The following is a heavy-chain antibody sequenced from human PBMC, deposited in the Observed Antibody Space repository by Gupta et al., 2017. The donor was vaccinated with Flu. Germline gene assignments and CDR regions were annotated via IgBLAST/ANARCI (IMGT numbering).Heavy chain of an antibody. Sequence: EVQLLESGGGSVQPGGSLRLSCAASGFTFAHYAMTWVRQAPGKGLEWVSGISPSGTMFYADSMKDRFAVSRDNSKDTLYLEIDPVSAEDTAIYYCAKDEFFNGWYPTFFDYWGQGTLVSVSS. D-gene: IGHD6-19*01. CDR3: AKDEFFNGWYPTFFDY. J-gene: IGHJ4*02. V-gene: IGHV3-23*01. CDR1: GFTFAHYA. CDR2: ISPSGTM.